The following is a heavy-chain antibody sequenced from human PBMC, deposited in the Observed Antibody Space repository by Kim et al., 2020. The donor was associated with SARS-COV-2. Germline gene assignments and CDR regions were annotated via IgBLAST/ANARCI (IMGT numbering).Heavy chain of an antibody. J-gene: IGHJ4*02. CDR2: TI. Sequence: TIYYADYVKGRFTISRDNAKNSLYLQMNSLRAEDTAVYYCARSSSSSWDYWGQGTLVTVSS. D-gene: IGHD6-6*01. V-gene: IGHV3-11*01. CDR3: ARSSSSSWDY.